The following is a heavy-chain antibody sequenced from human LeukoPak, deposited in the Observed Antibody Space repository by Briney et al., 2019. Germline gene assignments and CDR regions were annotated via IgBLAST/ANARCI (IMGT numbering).Heavy chain of an antibody. Sequence: GGSLRLSCTPSGFTFDDYAMHWVRQAPGKGLEWVALISYDGGNIYYADSVKGRFTISRDNSQNTLYLQMNSLRAEYTAVYYCARDPPFRTGWSQNFFDYWGQGTLVTVSS. J-gene: IGHJ4*02. CDR3: ARDPPFRTGWSQNFFDY. D-gene: IGHD6-19*01. CDR2: ISYDGGNI. V-gene: IGHV3-30*01. CDR1: GFTFDDYA.